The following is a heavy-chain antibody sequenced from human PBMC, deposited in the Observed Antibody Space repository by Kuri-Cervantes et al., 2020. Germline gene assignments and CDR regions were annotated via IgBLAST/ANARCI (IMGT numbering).Heavy chain of an antibody. CDR1: GYTFTSYG. CDR2: ISAYNGDT. J-gene: IGHJ4*02. V-gene: IGHV1-18*01. D-gene: IGHD1-14*01. Sequence: ASVKVSCKASGYTFTSYGISWVRQAPGQGLEWMGWISAYNGDTSYAQSLQGRVTLTTDSSTRTVYMELRSLRSDDTAVYYCAREGVAVGTTYLDFWGQGTLVTVSS. CDR3: AREGVAVGTTYLDF.